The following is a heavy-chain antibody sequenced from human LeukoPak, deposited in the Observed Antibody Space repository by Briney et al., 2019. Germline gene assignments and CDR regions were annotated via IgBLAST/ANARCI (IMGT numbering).Heavy chain of an antibody. CDR1: GGSISSSSYY. D-gene: IGHD6-13*01. V-gene: IGHV4-39*07. J-gene: IGHJ4*02. CDR3: ARQQTGSHDY. Sequence: PSETLSLTCTVSGGSISSSSYYWGWIRQPPGKGLEWIGSIYYSGSTYYNPSLKSRVTISVDTSKNQFSLKLSSVTAADTAVYYCARQQTGSHDYWGQGTLVTVSS. CDR2: IYYSGST.